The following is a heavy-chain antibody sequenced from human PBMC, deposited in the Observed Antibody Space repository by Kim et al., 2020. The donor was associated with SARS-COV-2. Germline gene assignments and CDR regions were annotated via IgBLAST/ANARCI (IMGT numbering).Heavy chain of an antibody. V-gene: IGHV3-11*06. Sequence: GRFTISRDNAKNSLYLQMNSLRAEDTAVYYCARAGQRFLEWLSEVFFWFDPWGQGTLVTVSS. CDR3: ARAGQRFLEWLSEVFFWFDP. J-gene: IGHJ5*02. D-gene: IGHD3-3*01.